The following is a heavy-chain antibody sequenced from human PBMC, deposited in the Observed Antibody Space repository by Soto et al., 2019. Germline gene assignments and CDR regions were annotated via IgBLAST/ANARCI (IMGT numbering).Heavy chain of an antibody. V-gene: IGHV3-7*01. CDR1: GFSISSSW. Sequence: GGSLRLSFVASGFSISSSWICWIRQTPGKGLEWVTNMNQDGSHVAYADAVKGRFTVSRDNAKNAVYLQMNSLTVEDTAVYFCARDFSYQRFDHWGQGALVTVSS. D-gene: IGHD3-16*02. J-gene: IGHJ4*02. CDR3: ARDFSYQRFDH. CDR2: MNQDGSHV.